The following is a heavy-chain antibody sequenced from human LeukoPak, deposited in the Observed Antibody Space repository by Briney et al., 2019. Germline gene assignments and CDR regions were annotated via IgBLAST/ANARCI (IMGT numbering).Heavy chain of an antibody. CDR2: ISWNSGSI. D-gene: IGHD6-19*01. CDR1: GFTFDDYA. Sequence: GGSLRLSCAASGFTFDDYAMHWVRQAPGKGLEWVSGISWNSGSIGYADSVKGRFTISRDNAKNSLYLQMNSLRAEDTALYYCAKDHGSGWPRPYYFDYWGQGTLVTVSS. J-gene: IGHJ4*02. CDR3: AKDHGSGWPRPYYFDY. V-gene: IGHV3-9*01.